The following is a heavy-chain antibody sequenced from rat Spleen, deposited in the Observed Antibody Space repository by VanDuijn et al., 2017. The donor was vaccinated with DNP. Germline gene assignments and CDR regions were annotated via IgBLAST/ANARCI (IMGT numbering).Heavy chain of an antibody. Sequence: VQMKETGPGLVEPSQSLSLTCSVTGYSITSCCRWTWIRKFPGHKLEWMGYINSAGSIEYNPSLKGRISITSDTSKNQFFLQLNSVSTDDTATYYCARWRIGPHYFDYWGQGVMVTVSS. D-gene: IGHD1-11*01. CDR2: INSAGSI. J-gene: IGHJ2*01. V-gene: IGHV3-3*01. CDR1: GYSITSCCR. CDR3: ARWRIGPHYFDY.